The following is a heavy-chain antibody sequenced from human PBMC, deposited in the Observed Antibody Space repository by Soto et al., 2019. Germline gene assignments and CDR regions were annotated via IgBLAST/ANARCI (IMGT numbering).Heavy chain of an antibody. V-gene: IGHV1-69*08. Sequence: QAQLVHSGAEVKKPGSSVTVSCRASGGTFSSHTFSWVRQAPGQGLEWMGRIIPALGTATYAQKFQGRVTITADESATTVYMELNSLTSADTAVYYCERPDFGVCWYFDLWGRGTLVTVSS. CDR1: GGTFSSHT. D-gene: IGHD4-17*01. CDR3: ERPDFGVCWYFDL. CDR2: IIPALGTA. J-gene: IGHJ2*01.